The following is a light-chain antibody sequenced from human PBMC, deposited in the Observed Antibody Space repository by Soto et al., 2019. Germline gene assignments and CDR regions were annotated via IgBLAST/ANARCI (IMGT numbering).Light chain of an antibody. Sequence: QSVLTQPASVSGSPGQSITISCAGTSSDVGYSDLVSWYQQHPGKAPKLIIFEVTERPSGISDRFSASKSGFTASLTISGLQPEDEAVYFCSSYAGHVPKFGGGTK. CDR1: SSDVGYSDL. CDR2: EVT. J-gene: IGLJ3*02. V-gene: IGLV2-23*02. CDR3: SSYAGHVPK.